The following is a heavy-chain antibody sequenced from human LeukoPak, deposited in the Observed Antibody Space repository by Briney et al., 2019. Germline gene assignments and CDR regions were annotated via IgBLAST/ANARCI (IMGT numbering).Heavy chain of an antibody. V-gene: IGHV3-23*01. CDR2: ISGSATSA. D-gene: IGHD3-16*01. CDR3: AKDMSVWDY. J-gene: IGHJ4*02. CDR1: GFTFSSYA. Sequence: GGSLRLPCAASGFTFSSYAMTWVRQAPGKGLEWVSSISGSATSAYYADSVKGRFTVSRDNSKNTLYLQLNSLRADDTAVYYCAKDMSVWDYWGQGNLVTVSS.